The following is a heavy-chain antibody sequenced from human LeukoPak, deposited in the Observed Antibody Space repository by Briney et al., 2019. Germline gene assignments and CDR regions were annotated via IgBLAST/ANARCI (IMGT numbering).Heavy chain of an antibody. CDR3: AREKSRVVPAAIEY. D-gene: IGHD2-2*02. J-gene: IGHJ4*02. Sequence: SETLSLTCTVSGGSISSGSYYWSWIRQPAGKGLEWIGRIYTSGSTNYNPSLKSRVTTSVDTSKNQFSLKLSSVTAADTAVYYCAREKSRVVPAAIEYWGQGTLVTVSS. V-gene: IGHV4-61*02. CDR2: IYTSGST. CDR1: GGSISSGSYY.